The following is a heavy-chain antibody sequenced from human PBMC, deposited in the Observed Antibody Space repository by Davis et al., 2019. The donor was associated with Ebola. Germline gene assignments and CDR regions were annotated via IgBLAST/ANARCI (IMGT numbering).Heavy chain of an antibody. D-gene: IGHD6-6*01. Sequence: MPSETLSLTCTLSGGSISSRSYYWGWIRQTPGKGLEWIGRIYYSGSSDYNPSLKSRFTISVDTSRNQFSLTLKSVTAADTAVYYCARREVAVGPVDYWGQGTLVSVSS. J-gene: IGHJ4*02. CDR3: ARREVAVGPVDY. CDR1: GGSISSRSYY. V-gene: IGHV4-39*01. CDR2: IYYSGSS.